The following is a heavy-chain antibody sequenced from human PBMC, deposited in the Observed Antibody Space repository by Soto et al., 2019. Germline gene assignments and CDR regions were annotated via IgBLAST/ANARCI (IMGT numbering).Heavy chain of an antibody. V-gene: IGHV2-5*02. D-gene: IGHD2-21*02. CDR3: AHSRGGGNSAWFDP. CDR1: GFSLSTSGVG. J-gene: IGHJ5*02. CDR2: IYWDDDK. Sequence: QITLKESGPTLVKPTQTLTLTCTFSGFSLSTSGVGVGWIRQPPGKALEWLALIYWDDDKRYSPSLKNRLTITKDTSNAQVVLTMTNMDPVDTATYFCAHSRGGGNSAWFDPWGQGTLVTVSS.